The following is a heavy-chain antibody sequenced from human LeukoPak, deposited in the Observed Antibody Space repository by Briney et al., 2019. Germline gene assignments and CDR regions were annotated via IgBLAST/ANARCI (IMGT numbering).Heavy chain of an antibody. CDR2: ISADNGNT. D-gene: IGHD3-3*01. J-gene: IGHJ6*03. CDR3: ARSPPISILGEVIKGYYYYMDV. CDR1: DYSFDTYG. V-gene: IGHV1-18*01. Sequence: ASVTVSCKASDYSFDTYGVNWVRQAPGQGLEWMGWISADNGNTNYAQGFQGRVTMTTDTSTRTTYMELRGLRSDDTAIYFCARSPPISILGEVIKGYYYYMDVWGKGTTVTVSS.